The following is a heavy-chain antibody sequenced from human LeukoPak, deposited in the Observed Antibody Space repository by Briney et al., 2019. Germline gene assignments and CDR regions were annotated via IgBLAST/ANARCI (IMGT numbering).Heavy chain of an antibody. CDR2: ISYDGSNK. D-gene: IGHD2-21*02. V-gene: IGHV3-30*03. Sequence: GGSLRLSCAASGFTFSSYGMHWFRQAPGKGLEWVAVISYDGSNKYYADSVKGRFTISRDNSKNTLYLQMNSLRAEDTAVYYCAGGRSCGGNCYLDNWGQGTLVTVSS. CDR3: AGGRSCGGNCYLDN. J-gene: IGHJ4*02. CDR1: GFTFSSYG.